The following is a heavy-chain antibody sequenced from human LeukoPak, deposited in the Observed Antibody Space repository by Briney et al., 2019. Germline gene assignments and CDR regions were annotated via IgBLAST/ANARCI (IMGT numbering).Heavy chain of an antibody. CDR1: GYTFTSYG. CDR3: ASQLDPRGAFDI. V-gene: IGHV1-18*01. J-gene: IGHJ3*02. CDR2: ISAYNGNT. Sequence: APVKVSCKASGYTFTSYGISWVRQAPGQGLEWMGWISAYNGNTNYAQKLQGRVTMTTDTSTSTAYMELRSLRSDDTAVYYCASQLDPRGAFDIWGQGTMVTVSS. D-gene: IGHD1-1*01.